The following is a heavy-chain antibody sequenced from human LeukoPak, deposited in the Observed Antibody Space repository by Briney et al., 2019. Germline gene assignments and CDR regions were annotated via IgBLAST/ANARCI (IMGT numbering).Heavy chain of an antibody. Sequence: GCAVTVSCKASGGTFSSYAISWVRQAPGQGLEWMGGIIPIFGTANYAHKFQGRVTITGDESTSTAYMKLSSLRSEDTAVYFCARGLLWFGEFPYWGQGSLVSVSS. D-gene: IGHD3-10*01. J-gene: IGHJ4*02. CDR1: GGTFSSYA. V-gene: IGHV1-69*01. CDR2: IIPIFGTA. CDR3: ARGLLWFGEFPY.